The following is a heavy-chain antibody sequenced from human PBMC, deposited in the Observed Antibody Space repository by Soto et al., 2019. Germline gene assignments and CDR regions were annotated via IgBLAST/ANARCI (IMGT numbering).Heavy chain of an antibody. J-gene: IGHJ5*02. CDR3: ARDRTLRGVFWFDP. V-gene: IGHV3-48*02. Sequence: HPGGSLRLSCVASGFTFSDYTMSWVRQAPGKGLEWVSYISTSSKYKYYADSVKGRFTISRDNVKNSLYLQMNSLRDEDTAVYYCARDRTLRGVFWFDPWGQGTRVTVSS. D-gene: IGHD3-10*01. CDR2: ISTSSKYK. CDR1: GFTFSDYT.